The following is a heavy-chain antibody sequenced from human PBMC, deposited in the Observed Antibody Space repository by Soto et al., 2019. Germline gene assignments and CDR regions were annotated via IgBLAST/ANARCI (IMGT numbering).Heavy chain of an antibody. Sequence: QLRLQESGSGLMEPSQTLSLTCAVSGGSVYSGGYSWTWIRQPPGRGLEWIGYIYNSGSTYYSLSLKSRVIISLDGSKSQFSLNLSSVTAADTAVYYCARAVAYYFGSGTSNFDSWGQGTLVTVSS. V-gene: IGHV4-30-2*01. CDR3: ARAVAYYFGSGTSNFDS. CDR1: GGSVYSGGYS. J-gene: IGHJ4*02. D-gene: IGHD3-10*01. CDR2: IYNSGST.